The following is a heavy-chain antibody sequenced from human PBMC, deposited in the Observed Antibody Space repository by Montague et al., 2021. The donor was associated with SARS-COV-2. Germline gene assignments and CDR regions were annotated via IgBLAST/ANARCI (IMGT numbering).Heavy chain of an antibody. Sequence: SETLSLTCTVSGVSVTDYYWSWIRQPPGKGLEWVEDVLYNKGTNFNPSLKSRVAISVDTSKNQFSLRLTSVTAADTAFYHCVRHPHYDGLNGPPDFWDQGALVTVSS. CDR3: VRHPHYDGLNGPPDF. V-gene: IGHV4-59*08. J-gene: IGHJ4*02. D-gene: IGHD3-9*01. CDR1: GVSVTDYY. CDR2: VLYNKGT.